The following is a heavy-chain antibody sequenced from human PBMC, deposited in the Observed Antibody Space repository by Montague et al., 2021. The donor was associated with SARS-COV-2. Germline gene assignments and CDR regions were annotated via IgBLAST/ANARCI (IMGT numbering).Heavy chain of an antibody. D-gene: IGHD4-17*01. Sequence: SLRLSCAASGFTFGNYWMNWVRQAPGKGLEWVANIKQDGTEKYYXDSVKVRFTISRDNAKNSLYLQMNSLRADDTAVYYCARNDYGGVDYKYYGMGVWGQGATVTVSS. CDR1: GFTFGNYW. CDR2: IKQDGTEK. J-gene: IGHJ6*02. CDR3: ARNDYGGVDYKYYGMGV. V-gene: IGHV3-7*01.